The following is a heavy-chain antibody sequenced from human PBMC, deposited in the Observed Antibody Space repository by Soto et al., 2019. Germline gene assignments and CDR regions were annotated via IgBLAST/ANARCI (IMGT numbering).Heavy chain of an antibody. CDR1: GGSISSSSYY. D-gene: IGHD2-8*01. V-gene: IGHV4-39*01. J-gene: IGHJ3*02. CDR3: ARGAWNVLMVYAIESDAFDI. Sequence: KPSETLSLTCTVSGGSISSSSYYWGWIRQPPGKGLEWIGSIYYSGSTYYNPSLKSRVTISVDTSKNQFSLKLSSVTAADTAVYYCARGAWNVLMVYAIESDAFDIWGQGTMVTVS. CDR2: IYYSGST.